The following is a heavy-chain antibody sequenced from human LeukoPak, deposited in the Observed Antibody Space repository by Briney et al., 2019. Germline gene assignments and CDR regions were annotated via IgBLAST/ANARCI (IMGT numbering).Heavy chain of an antibody. CDR2: INSDGSST. CDR1: GFTFSTYA. V-gene: IGHV3-74*01. D-gene: IGHD6-19*01. CDR3: ARVHGSGWAGRGSKGFAFDI. J-gene: IGHJ3*02. Sequence: GGPLRLSCAASGFTFSTYAMSWVRQAPGKGLVWVSRINSDGSSTSYADSVKGRFTISRDNAKNTLYLQMNSLRAEDTAVYYCARVHGSGWAGRGSKGFAFDIWGQGTMVTVSS.